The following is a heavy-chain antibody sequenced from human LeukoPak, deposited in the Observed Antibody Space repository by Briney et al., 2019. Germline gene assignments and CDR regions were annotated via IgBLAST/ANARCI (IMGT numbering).Heavy chain of an antibody. CDR1: GFTFSSYA. D-gene: IGHD3-10*01. Sequence: GGSLRLSCAASGFTFSSYAMSWVRQAPGKGLVWVSILSGSGGNTYYADSVKGRFTISRDNSKTTLYLQMNSLRAEDTAVYYCAKDGDGSSYFDYWGQGTLVTVSS. CDR2: LSGSGGNT. CDR3: AKDGDGSSYFDY. J-gene: IGHJ4*02. V-gene: IGHV3-23*01.